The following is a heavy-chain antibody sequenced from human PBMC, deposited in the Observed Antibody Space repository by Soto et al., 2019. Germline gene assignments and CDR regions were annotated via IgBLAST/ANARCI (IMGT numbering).Heavy chain of an antibody. CDR3: ASRITRSQNYYYGMDG. V-gene: IGHV1-69*12. D-gene: IGHD1-20*01. CDR2: IIPIFGTA. Sequence: QVQLVQSGAEVKKPGSSVKVSCKASGGTFSSYAINWVRQAPGQALEWMGGIIPIFGTADYAQKFQGRVTITANESTSTAYMALSRLRSEATAGYYGASRITRSQNYYYGMDGWGQGTRVTVSS. J-gene: IGHJ6*02. CDR1: GGTFSSYA.